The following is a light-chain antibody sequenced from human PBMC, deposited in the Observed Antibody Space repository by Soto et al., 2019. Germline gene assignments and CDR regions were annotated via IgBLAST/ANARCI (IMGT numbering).Light chain of an antibody. CDR1: SSDVGGYNF. CDR3: SSYTSSYTWV. J-gene: IGLJ3*02. CDR2: EVS. V-gene: IGLV2-14*01. Sequence: QSALTQPASVSGSPGQSITISCTGTSSDVGGYNFVSWYQQHPGKAPKVIIYEVSNRPSGSSYRFSGSKSGNTASLTISGLQAEDEADYYWSSYTSSYTWVFGGGTKVTVL.